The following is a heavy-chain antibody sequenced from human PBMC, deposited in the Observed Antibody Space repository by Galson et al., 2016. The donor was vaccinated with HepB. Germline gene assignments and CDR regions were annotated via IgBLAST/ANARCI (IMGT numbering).Heavy chain of an antibody. Sequence: SVKVSCKASGYSFTGYFIHWVRQAPGQGLEWMGLIKPHSGGTKYAQKFQGRVTLTRDTSTSTVYMELTSLRSDDTAVYFCAREFNRHTVTTFYYYGMDVWGQGTTVTVFS. CDR1: GYSFTGYF. CDR2: IKPHSGGT. J-gene: IGHJ6*02. D-gene: IGHD4-17*01. CDR3: AREFNRHTVTTFYYYGMDV. V-gene: IGHV1-2*02.